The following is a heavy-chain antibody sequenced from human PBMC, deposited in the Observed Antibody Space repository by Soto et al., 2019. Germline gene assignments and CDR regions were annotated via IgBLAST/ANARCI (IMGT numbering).Heavy chain of an antibody. CDR1: GFTFSGSA. J-gene: IGHJ4*02. CDR3: ARGFYDFWSGHPKRLDY. D-gene: IGHD3-3*01. V-gene: IGHV3-73*02. Sequence: EVQLVESGGGLVQPGGSLKLSCAASGFTFSGSAMHWVRQASGKGLEWVGRIRSKANTYATAYAMSVKGRFTISGDDSRNTAYLQMNSLKTEDTAVYYCARGFYDFWSGHPKRLDYWGQGTVVTVSS. CDR2: IRSKANTYAT.